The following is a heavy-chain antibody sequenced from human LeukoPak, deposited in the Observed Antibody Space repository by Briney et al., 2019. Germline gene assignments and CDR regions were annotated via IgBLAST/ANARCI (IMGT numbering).Heavy chain of an antibody. CDR3: ARANSGTLSGDAEGQYYFDY. D-gene: IGHD1-26*01. Sequence: ASVKVSCKASGYTFTGYYLHWVRQAPGQGLEWMGWINPNSGGTNYAQNFQGRVTMTRDTSISTAYMELSRLRSDDTAVYYCARANSGTLSGDAEGQYYFDYWGQGTLVTVSS. CDR2: INPNSGGT. V-gene: IGHV1-2*02. CDR1: GYTFTGYY. J-gene: IGHJ4*02.